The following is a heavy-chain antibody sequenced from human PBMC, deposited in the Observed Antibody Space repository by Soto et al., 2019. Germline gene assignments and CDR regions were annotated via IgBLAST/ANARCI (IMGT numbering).Heavy chain of an antibody. CDR3: AKDRYGDYGGIDY. CDR2: ITGSGGST. D-gene: IGHD4-17*01. CDR1: GFTFSTYA. J-gene: IGHJ4*02. V-gene: IGHV3-23*01. Sequence: GGSLRLSCAASGFTFSTYAMIWVRQAPGKGLEWVSVITGSGGSTYYADTVKGRFTNSRDTSKNTLFLQMNSLRVEDTAVYYCAKDRYGDYGGIDYWGQGTMVTVSS.